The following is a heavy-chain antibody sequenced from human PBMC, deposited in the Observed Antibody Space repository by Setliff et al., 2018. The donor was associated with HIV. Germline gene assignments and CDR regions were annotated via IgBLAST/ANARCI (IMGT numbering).Heavy chain of an antibody. Sequence: GESLKISCAASGFTVSTYYMSWVRQAPGKGLEWVSTIYSDGSTYHADSVNGRFTLSRDISENALYLQTDSLRPEDTAVYYCARLRLYNSALDYWGQGTLVTSPQ. CDR3: ARLRLYNSALDY. D-gene: IGHD3-10*01. CDR1: GFTVSTYY. J-gene: IGHJ4*02. V-gene: IGHV3-66*02. CDR2: IYSDGST.